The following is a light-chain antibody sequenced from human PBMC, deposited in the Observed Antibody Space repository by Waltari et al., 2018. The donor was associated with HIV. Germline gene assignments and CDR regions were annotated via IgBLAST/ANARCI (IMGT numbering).Light chain of an antibody. CDR3: SSYTSSSTRV. CDR1: SSDVGGYNY. Sequence: QSALTQPASVSGSPGQSITISCTGTSSDVGGYNYVSWYQRHPGKAPKLIIYDVSNRPAGVSKRFSGSKSGNRASLTISGPQAEDEADYYCSSYTSSSTRVFGGGTTVTVL. J-gene: IGLJ3*02. V-gene: IGLV2-14*03. CDR2: DVS.